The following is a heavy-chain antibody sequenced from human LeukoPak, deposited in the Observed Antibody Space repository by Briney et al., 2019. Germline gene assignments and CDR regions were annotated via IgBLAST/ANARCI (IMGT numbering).Heavy chain of an antibody. D-gene: IGHD3-22*01. CDR3: ARGGYYGSGVFDY. V-gene: IGHV3-53*01. Sequence: PGGSLRLSCAASGFTVSSNYMSWVRQAPGKGLEWVSVIYSGGSTYYADSVKGRFTISRDNSKNTLYLQMNSLRGEDTAVYYCARGGYYGSGVFDYWGQGTLVTVSS. J-gene: IGHJ4*02. CDR1: GFTVSSNY. CDR2: IYSGGST.